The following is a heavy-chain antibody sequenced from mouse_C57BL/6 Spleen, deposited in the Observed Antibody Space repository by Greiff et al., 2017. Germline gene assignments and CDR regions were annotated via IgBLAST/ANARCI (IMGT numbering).Heavy chain of an antibody. CDR3: VRQETGTAWFAY. V-gene: IGHV10-1*01. D-gene: IGHD4-1*01. Sequence: EVMLVESGGGLVQPKGSLKLSCAASGFSFNTYAMNWVRQAPGKGLEWVARIRSKSNNYATYYADSVKDRFTISRDDSESMLYLQMNNLKTEDTAMYYCVRQETGTAWFAYWGQGTLVTVSA. J-gene: IGHJ3*01. CDR2: IRSKSNNYAT. CDR1: GFSFNTYA.